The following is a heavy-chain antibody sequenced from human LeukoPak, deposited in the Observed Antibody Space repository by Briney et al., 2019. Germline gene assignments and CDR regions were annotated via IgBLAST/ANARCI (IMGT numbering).Heavy chain of an antibody. CDR3: ARDPYSGSYGDYYYYYMDV. Sequence: GGSLGLSCAASGLDFNNYNMNWVRQAPGKGLEWISSITSSGTYIYYADSVKGRFTISRDNAKNSLYLQMNSLRPEDTAVYYCARDPYSGSYGDYYYYYMDVWGKGTTVTISS. CDR1: GLDFNNYN. V-gene: IGHV3-21*01. D-gene: IGHD1-26*01. CDR2: ITSSGTYI. J-gene: IGHJ6*03.